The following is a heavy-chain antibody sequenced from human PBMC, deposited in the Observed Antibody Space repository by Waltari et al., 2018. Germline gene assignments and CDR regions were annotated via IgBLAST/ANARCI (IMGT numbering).Heavy chain of an antibody. CDR1: GGSISSYY. Sequence: QVQLQESGPGLVKPSETLSLTCTVSGGSISSYYWSWIRQPPGKGLEWIGYIYYSGSTNYNPSLKSRVTISVDTSKNQFSLKLSSVTAADTAVYYCARDPGGDYNYWGHGTLVTVSS. J-gene: IGHJ4*01. V-gene: IGHV4-59*01. D-gene: IGHD4-17*01. CDR2: IYYSGST. CDR3: ARDPGGDYNY.